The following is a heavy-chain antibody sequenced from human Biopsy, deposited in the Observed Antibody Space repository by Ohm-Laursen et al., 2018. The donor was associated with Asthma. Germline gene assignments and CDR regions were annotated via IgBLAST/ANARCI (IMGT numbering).Heavy chain of an antibody. D-gene: IGHD6-13*01. J-gene: IGHJ4*02. CDR1: GFSFSDYY. CDR2: ISSRGSNL. Sequence: SLRLSCAASGFSFSDYYMTWIRQAPGKGLEWVAYISSRGSNLYYADSVKGRFTISRDNPKKSVYLQLDSLRVEDTAVYYCARGYSTSWYFGYWGQGTVVTVSS. V-gene: IGHV3-11*01. CDR3: ARGYSTSWYFGY.